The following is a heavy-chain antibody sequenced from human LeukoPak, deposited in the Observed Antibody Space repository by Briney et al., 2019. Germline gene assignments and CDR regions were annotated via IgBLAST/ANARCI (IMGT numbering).Heavy chain of an antibody. V-gene: IGHV4-34*01. CDR2: FIQSGST. CDR1: GGSFSGYY. J-gene: IGHJ4*02. CDR3: ARGLFGEYYDFLTGYEYFDY. Sequence: SETLSLTCAVYGGSFSGYYWSWIRQPPGKGLEWIGEFIQSGSTNYNPSLRSRATISVDTSKNQFSLKLSSVTAADTAVYYCARGLFGEYYDFLTGYEYFDYWGRGTLVTVSS. D-gene: IGHD3-9*01.